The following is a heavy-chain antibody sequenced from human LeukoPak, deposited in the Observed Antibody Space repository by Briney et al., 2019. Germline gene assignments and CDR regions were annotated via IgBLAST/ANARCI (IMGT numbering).Heavy chain of an antibody. V-gene: IGHV1-2*02. D-gene: IGHD2-21*02. Sequence: ASVKVSGKASGYTFTGYYMHWVRQAPGQGLEWMGWINPNSGGTNYAQKFQGRVTMTRDTSISTAYMELSRLRSDDTAVYYCASYCGGDCYPIAEYFQHWGQGTLVTVSS. CDR2: INPNSGGT. CDR3: ASYCGGDCYPIAEYFQH. J-gene: IGHJ1*01. CDR1: GYTFTGYY.